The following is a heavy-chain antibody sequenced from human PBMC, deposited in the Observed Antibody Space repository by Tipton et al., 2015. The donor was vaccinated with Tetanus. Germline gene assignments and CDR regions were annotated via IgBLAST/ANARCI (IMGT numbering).Heavy chain of an antibody. V-gene: IGHV4-59*01. CDR3: ARAPYGDQAIDP. CDR1: GGSISSYY. D-gene: IGHD4-17*01. Sequence: LRLSCTVSGGSISSYYWSWIRQPPGKGLEWIGYIYYSGSTNYNPSLKSRVTISVDTSKNQFSLELSSVTAADTAVYYCARAPYGDQAIDPWGQGTLVTVSS. CDR2: IYYSGST. J-gene: IGHJ5*02.